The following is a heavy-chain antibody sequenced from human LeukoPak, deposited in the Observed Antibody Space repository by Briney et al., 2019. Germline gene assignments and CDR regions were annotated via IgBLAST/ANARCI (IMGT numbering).Heavy chain of an antibody. CDR1: GSTSTSYS. V-gene: IGHV1-18*01. Sequence: ASVKVSCKASGSTSTSYSINWVRQAPGQGLEWVGWISAYSGNTDYAQHLQGRVTMTTDTSTSTAYMELRSLRSEDTAVYYCARFLAANYYYMDVWGKGTTVTVSS. CDR3: ARFLAANYYYMDV. J-gene: IGHJ6*03. D-gene: IGHD6-13*01. CDR2: ISAYSGNT.